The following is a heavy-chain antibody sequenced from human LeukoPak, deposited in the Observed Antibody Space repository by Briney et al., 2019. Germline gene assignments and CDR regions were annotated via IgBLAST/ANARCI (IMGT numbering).Heavy chain of an antibody. CDR2: ISAYNGNT. Sequence: ASVKVSCKASGYTFTSYGISWVRQAPGQGLEWMGWISAYNGNTNYAQKLQGRVTMTTDTSTSTAYMELRSLRSDDTAVYYCARPAPTPFYDILTGYPNQHYYYYGMDVWGQGTTVTVSS. CDR3: ARPAPTPFYDILTGYPNQHYYYYGMDV. CDR1: GYTFTSYG. J-gene: IGHJ6*02. D-gene: IGHD3-9*01. V-gene: IGHV1-18*01.